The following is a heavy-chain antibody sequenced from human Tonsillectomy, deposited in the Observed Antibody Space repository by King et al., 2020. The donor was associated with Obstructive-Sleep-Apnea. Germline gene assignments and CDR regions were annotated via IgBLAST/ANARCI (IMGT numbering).Heavy chain of an antibody. Sequence: VQLQESGPGLVKPSETLSLTCTVSGGFISSYYWSWIRQPPGKGLEGVGYIYSTGSTNNNPSLKSRVPISVDTAQNQFSLRVNSVTAADTAVYYCARTGVAGFIGWFDPWGQGSLVTVSS. CDR1: GGFISSYY. J-gene: IGHJ5*02. CDR3: ARTGVAGFIGWFDP. CDR2: IYSTGST. V-gene: IGHV4-59*01. D-gene: IGHD6-19*01.